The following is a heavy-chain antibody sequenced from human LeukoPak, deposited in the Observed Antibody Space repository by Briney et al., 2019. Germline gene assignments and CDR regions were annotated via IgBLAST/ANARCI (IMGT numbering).Heavy chain of an antibody. CDR2: ISAYNSNT. J-gene: IGHJ6*02. CDR3: ARDDYDILTAYYCYGMDV. V-gene: IGHV1-18*01. Sequence: ASVKVSCKASGYTFTSYGISWVRQAPGQGLEWMGWISAYNSNTNYAQKLQGRVTMTTDTSTSTAYMELRSLRSDDTAVYYCARDDYDILTAYYCYGMDVWGQGTTVTVSS. CDR1: GYTFTSYG. D-gene: IGHD3-9*01.